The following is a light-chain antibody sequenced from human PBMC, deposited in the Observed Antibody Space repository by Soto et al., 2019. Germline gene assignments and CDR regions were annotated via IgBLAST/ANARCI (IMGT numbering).Light chain of an antibody. CDR1: QDIRNA. CDR2: GAS. V-gene: IGKV1-17*01. Sequence: DIQMTQSPSSLSASVGDRITITCRASQDIRNALGWYQQKPGKAPKRLIYGASSLQSGVPSRFSGSRSGTEFTLTISSLQPEDFATYYCLQHNSYPFTFGPGTKVDIK. J-gene: IGKJ3*01. CDR3: LQHNSYPFT.